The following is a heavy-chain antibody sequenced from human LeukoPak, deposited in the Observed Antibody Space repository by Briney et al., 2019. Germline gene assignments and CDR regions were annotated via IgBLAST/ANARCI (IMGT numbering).Heavy chain of an antibody. CDR1: RFTFSSYW. CDR2: ISYDGSNK. V-gene: IGHV3-30*18. CDR3: AKDNYYDSSAYQDY. J-gene: IGHJ4*02. Sequence: GGSLRLSCAASRFTFSSYWMHWVRQAPGKGLEWVAAISYDGSNKYYADSVKGRFTISRDNSKNTLYLQMNSLRAEDTALYYCAKDNYYDSSAYQDYWGQGTLVTVSS. D-gene: IGHD3-22*01.